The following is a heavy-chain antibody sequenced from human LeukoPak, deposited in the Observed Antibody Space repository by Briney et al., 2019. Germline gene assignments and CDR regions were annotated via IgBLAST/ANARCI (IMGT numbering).Heavy chain of an antibody. CDR3: ARKTPRFGDYDY. CDR1: GFTFSSYA. CDR2: ISGSGGTT. D-gene: IGHD2-15*01. V-gene: IGHV3-23*01. Sequence: GGSLRLSCAASGFTFSSYAMSWVRQAPGKGLEWVSGISGSGGTTYYADSVKGRFTISRDNSKNTLYLQMNSLRAEDTAVYYCARKTPRFGDYDYWGQGTLVTVSS. J-gene: IGHJ4*02.